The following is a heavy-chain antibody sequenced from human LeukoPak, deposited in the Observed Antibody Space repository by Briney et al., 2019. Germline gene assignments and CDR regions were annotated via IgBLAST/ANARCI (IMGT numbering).Heavy chain of an antibody. CDR1: APSISSGGYG. V-gene: IGHV4-30-2*01. Sequence: SRTRSPASALAAPSISSGGYGWGWLREPPVTGLEGIGYIYDSGSTYYNPSVKSRVTMPEDRSKTAFYPKLSSVTAANTAVYYCASARITMVRGVAADWFDPWGQGTLVTVSS. J-gene: IGHJ5*02. CDR2: IYDSGST. CDR3: ASARITMVRGVAADWFDP. D-gene: IGHD3-10*01.